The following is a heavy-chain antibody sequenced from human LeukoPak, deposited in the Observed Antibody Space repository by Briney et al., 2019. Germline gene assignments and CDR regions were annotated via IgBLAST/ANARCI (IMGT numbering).Heavy chain of an antibody. V-gene: IGHV4-39*07. CDR2: IYYSGST. CDR3: ARDSPSGRGSSPFGAFDI. J-gene: IGHJ3*02. CDR1: GGSISSSSYY. D-gene: IGHD6-6*01. Sequence: SETLSLTCTVSGGSISSSSYYWGWIRQPPGKGLEWIGSIYYSGSTYYNPSLKSRVTISVDTSKNQFSLKLSSVTAADTAVYYCARDSPSGRGSSPFGAFDIWGQGTMVTVSS.